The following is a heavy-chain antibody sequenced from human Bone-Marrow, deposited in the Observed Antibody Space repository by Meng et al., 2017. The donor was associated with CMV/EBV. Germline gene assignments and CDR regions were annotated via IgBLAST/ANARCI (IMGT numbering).Heavy chain of an antibody. V-gene: IGHV3-48*03. J-gene: IGHJ6*02. CDR3: TRERAEDGYNPWGYYYGMAV. D-gene: IGHD5-24*01. CDR2: ISSIGSTI. Sequence: GGSLRLSCSASGFTFHHYEMNWVRQAPGKGLEWVSHISSIGSTIHYADSVKGRFTISRDSAKNSLYLQMDSLRVEDSGVYYCTRERAEDGYNPWGYYYGMAVWGQGTTVTVSS. CDR1: GFTFHHYE.